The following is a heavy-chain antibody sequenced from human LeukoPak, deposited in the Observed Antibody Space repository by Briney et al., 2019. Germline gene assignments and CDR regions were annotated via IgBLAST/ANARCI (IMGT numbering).Heavy chain of an antibody. J-gene: IGHJ4*02. Sequence: GALILSCAASGFTFSSYAMHWVRQAPGKGLEWVAVISYDGSNKYYADSVKGRFTISRDNSKNTLYLQMNSLRAEDTAVYYCARSGEWIQLWTAYYFDYWGQGTLVTVSS. V-gene: IGHV3-30-3*01. CDR2: ISYDGSNK. D-gene: IGHD5-18*01. CDR1: GFTFSSYA. CDR3: ARSGEWIQLWTAYYFDY.